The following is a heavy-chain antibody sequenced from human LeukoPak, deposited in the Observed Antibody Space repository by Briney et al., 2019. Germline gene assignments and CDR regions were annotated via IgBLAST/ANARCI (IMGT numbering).Heavy chain of an antibody. CDR3: AKDGSSSWYGSDWFDP. V-gene: IGHV3-21*01. CDR2: ISSSSSYI. Sequence: GGSLRLSCAASGFTFSSYAMSWVRQAPGKGLEWVSSISSSSSYIYYADSVKGRFTISRDNAKNSLYLQMNSLRAEDTAVYYCAKDGSSSWYGSDWFDPWGQGTLVTVSS. J-gene: IGHJ5*02. CDR1: GFTFSSYA. D-gene: IGHD6-13*01.